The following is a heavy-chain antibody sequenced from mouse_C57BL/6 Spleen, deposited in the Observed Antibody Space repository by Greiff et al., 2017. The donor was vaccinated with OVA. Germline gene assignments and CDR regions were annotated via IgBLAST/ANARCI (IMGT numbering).Heavy chain of an antibody. V-gene: IGHV1-55*01. CDR1: GYTFTTYS. J-gene: IGHJ3*01. CDR2: IYPGSGST. Sequence: QVQLQQPGAELVKPGASVKMSCKASGYTFTTYSITWVKQSPRQGLECIGDIYPGSGSTNYNEKFKSKATLTVDTSSSTAYMQLSSLTSEDSAVYYCARRKNDVGAYWGQGTLVTVSA. CDR3: ARRKNDVGAY. D-gene: IGHD2-12*01.